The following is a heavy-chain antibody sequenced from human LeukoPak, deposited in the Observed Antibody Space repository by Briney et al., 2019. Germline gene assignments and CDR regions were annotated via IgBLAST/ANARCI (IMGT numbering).Heavy chain of an antibody. CDR2: INHSGST. J-gene: IGHJ3*02. V-gene: IGHV4-34*01. D-gene: IGHD3-16*02. CDR3: ARGRGRGDYVWGSYRYRTPHAFDI. Sequence: SETLSLTCAVYGGSFSGYYWSWIRQPPGKGLEWIGEINHSGSTNYNPSLKSRVTISVDTSKNQFSLKLSSVTAADTAVYYCARGRGRGDYVWGSYRYRTPHAFDIWGQGTMVTVSP. CDR1: GGSFSGYY.